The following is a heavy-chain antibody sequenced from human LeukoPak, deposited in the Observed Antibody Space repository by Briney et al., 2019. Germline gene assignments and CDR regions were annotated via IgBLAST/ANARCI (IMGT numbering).Heavy chain of an antibody. D-gene: IGHD3-16*01. CDR1: GYTLTSDY. Sequence: ASVKVSCKASGYTLTSDYMHWVRQAPGQGLEWMGVINPSGGRTSYAQQFQGRVTMTRDTSTSTVYMELSSLRSEDTAVYYCARDLQNWAYGMDVWGQGTTVTVSS. CDR2: INPSGGRT. V-gene: IGHV1-46*01. CDR3: ARDLQNWAYGMDV. J-gene: IGHJ6*02.